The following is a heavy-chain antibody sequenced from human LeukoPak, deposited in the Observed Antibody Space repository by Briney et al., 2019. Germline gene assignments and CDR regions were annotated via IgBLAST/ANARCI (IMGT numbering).Heavy chain of an antibody. J-gene: IGHJ4*02. Sequence: SETLSLTCTVSGGSISSSSYYWSWIRQPPGKGLEWIGEINHSGSTNYNPSLKSRVTISVDTSKNQFSLKLSSVTAADTAVYYCARRWYYGSGSYYRSGYFDYWGQGTLVTVSS. CDR1: GGSISSSSYY. V-gene: IGHV4-39*07. CDR3: ARRWYYGSGSYYRSGYFDY. CDR2: INHSGST. D-gene: IGHD3-10*01.